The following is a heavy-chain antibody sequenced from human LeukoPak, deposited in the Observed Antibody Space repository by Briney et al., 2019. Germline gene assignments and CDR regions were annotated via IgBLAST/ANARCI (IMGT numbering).Heavy chain of an antibody. J-gene: IGHJ4*02. V-gene: IGHV4-30-4*08. D-gene: IGHD6-13*01. Sequence: PSQTLSLTCTVSGGSISSGDYCWGCIRQPPGKGLEWIGYIYYSGSTYYNPSLKRLVTMSVDTSKNQFSLKLSSVTAADTAFYYCARGSSWYPDYWGQGTLVTVSS. CDR1: GGSISSGDYC. CDR3: ARGSSWYPDY. CDR2: IYYSGST.